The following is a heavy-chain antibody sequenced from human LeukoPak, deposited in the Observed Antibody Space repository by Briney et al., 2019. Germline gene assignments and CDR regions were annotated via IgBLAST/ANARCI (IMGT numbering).Heavy chain of an antibody. CDR2: IKQDGSKK. D-gene: IGHD5-24*01. CDR1: GFTFSGYA. J-gene: IGHJ4*02. CDR3: TRVGYIDEGIDY. V-gene: IGHV3-7*04. Sequence: GGSLRLSCAASGFTFSGYAMSWVRQAPGKGLEWVANIKQDGSKKSYVDSVKGRFTISRDNAKNSLYLQMNSLRAEDTAIYYCTRVGYIDEGIDYWGQGTLVTVSS.